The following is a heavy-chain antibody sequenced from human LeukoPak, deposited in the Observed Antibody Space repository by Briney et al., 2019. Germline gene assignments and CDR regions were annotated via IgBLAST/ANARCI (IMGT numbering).Heavy chain of an antibody. V-gene: IGHV3-23*01. D-gene: IGHD4-17*01. CDR3: ATVIRAMTTVNPIDY. J-gene: IGHJ4*02. CDR2: ISGSGGST. Sequence: GGSLRLXCAASGFTFSSYAMSWVRQAPGKGLEWVSAISGSGGSTYYADSVKGRFTISRDNSKNTLYLQMNSLRAEDTAVYYCATVIRAMTTVNPIDYWGQGTLVTVSS. CDR1: GFTFSSYA.